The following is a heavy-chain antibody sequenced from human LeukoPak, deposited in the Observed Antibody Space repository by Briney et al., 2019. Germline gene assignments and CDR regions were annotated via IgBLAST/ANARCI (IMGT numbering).Heavy chain of an antibody. CDR2: ISYDGSNK. CDR3: AREYYGDYVDAFDI. Sequence: GGSLRLSCAASGFTFSSYAMHWVRQAPGKGLEWVAVISYDGSNKYYADSVKGRFTISRDNSKNTLYLQMNSLRAEDTAVYYCAREYYGDYVDAFDIWGQGTMVTVSS. CDR1: GFTFSSYA. J-gene: IGHJ3*02. V-gene: IGHV3-30-3*01. D-gene: IGHD4-17*01.